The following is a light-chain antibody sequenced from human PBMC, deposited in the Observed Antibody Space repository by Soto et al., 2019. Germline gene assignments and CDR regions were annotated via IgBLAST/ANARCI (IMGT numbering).Light chain of an antibody. CDR2: GAS. CDR3: QQYGSSPPFT. V-gene: IGKV3-20*01. CDR1: QSISSSY. Sequence: EIVLTQSPGTLSLSPGERATLSCRASQSISSSYLAWYQQKPGQAPRLLMYGASSRATAIPDRFSGSGSGTDFTLTISRLEPEDVAVYYCQQYGSSPPFTFGPGTKVDIK. J-gene: IGKJ3*01.